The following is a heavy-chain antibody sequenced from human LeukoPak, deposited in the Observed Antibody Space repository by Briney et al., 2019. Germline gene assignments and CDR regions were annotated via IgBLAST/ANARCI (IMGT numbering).Heavy chain of an antibody. D-gene: IGHD3-22*01. J-gene: IGHJ4*02. Sequence: GASVKVSCKASGYTFTSYAMHWVRQAPGQRLEWMGWINAGNGNTKYSQKFQGRVTITRDASASTTYMELSSLRPEDTAVYYCARDFDSSFSFDYWGQGTLVTVSS. CDR3: ARDFDSSFSFDY. V-gene: IGHV1-3*01. CDR2: INAGNGNT. CDR1: GYTFTSYA.